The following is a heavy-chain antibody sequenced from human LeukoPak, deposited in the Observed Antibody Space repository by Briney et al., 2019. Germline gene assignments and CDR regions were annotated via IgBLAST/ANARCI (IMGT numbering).Heavy chain of an antibody. D-gene: IGHD3-3*01. V-gene: IGHV1-24*01. CDR2: FDPEDGET. Sequence: GASVKVSCKVSGYTLTELSMHWVRQAPGKGLEWMGGFDPEDGETIYAQKFQGRVTMTEDTSTDTAYMELSSLRSEDTAVYYCATDWDFWSPPRHPWGQETLVTVSS. CDR3: ATDWDFWSPPRHP. CDR1: GYTLTELS. J-gene: IGHJ5*02.